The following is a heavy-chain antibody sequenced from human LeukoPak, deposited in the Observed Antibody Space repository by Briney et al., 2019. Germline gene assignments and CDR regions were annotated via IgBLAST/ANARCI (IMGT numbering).Heavy chain of an antibody. CDR3: AREHNEGPGHYYYYMDV. J-gene: IGHJ6*03. D-gene: IGHD1-1*01. Sequence: SETLTLTCSVSGFSICSTYHWPWIRRPPGKGLEWIGSFYYSGSTYYNPSLKSRVSISVDTSKKQFSLKLGSVTAADAAVYYCAREHNEGPGHYYYYMDVWGKGTTVTVSS. CDR2: FYYSGST. V-gene: IGHV4-38-2*02. CDR1: GFSICSTYH.